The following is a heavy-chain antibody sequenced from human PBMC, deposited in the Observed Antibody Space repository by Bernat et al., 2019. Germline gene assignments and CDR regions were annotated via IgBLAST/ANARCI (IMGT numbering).Heavy chain of an antibody. CDR3: ARHGLSIAAAAYPFDS. J-gene: IGHJ4*02. V-gene: IGHV4-39*01. Sequence: QVQLQESGPGLVKPSGTLSLTCIVSGGSISSSSYYWGWIRQPPGKGLEWIGSIYYSGSTYYNPSLKSRVTISVDTSKNQFSLKLNSVAAADTAVYHCARHGLSIAAAAYPFDSWGQGTLVTVSS. CDR2: IYYSGST. CDR1: GGSISSSSYY. D-gene: IGHD6-13*01.